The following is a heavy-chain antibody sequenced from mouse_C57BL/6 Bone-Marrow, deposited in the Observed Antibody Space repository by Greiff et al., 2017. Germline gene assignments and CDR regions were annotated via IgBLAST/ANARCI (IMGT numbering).Heavy chain of an antibody. V-gene: IGHV1-19*01. CDR1: GYTFTDYY. D-gene: IGHD2-5*01. Sequence: EVKLQQSGPVLVKPGASVKMSCKASGYTFTDYYMNWVKQSHGKSLEWIGVINPYNGGTSYNQKFKGKATLTVDKSSSTAYMELNSLTSEDSAVYYCARDYSNYWYFDVWGTGTTVTVSS. J-gene: IGHJ1*03. CDR2: INPYNGGT. CDR3: ARDYSNYWYFDV.